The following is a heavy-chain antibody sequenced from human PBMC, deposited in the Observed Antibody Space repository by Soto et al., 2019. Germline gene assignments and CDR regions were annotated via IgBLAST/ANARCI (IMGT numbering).Heavy chain of an antibody. CDR1: GYTFTSYY. J-gene: IGHJ3*02. V-gene: IGHV1-46*01. CDR3: AGGQGSYYAFDI. CDR2: INPSGGST. Sequence: ASVKVSCKASGYTFTSYYMHWVRQAPGQGLEWMGIINPSGGSTSYAQKFQGRVTMTRDTSTSTVYMELSSLRAEDTAVYYCAGGQGSYYAFDIWGQGTMVTVSS. D-gene: IGHD1-26*01.